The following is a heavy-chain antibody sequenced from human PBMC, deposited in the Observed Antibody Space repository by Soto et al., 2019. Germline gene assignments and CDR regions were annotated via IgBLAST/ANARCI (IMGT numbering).Heavy chain of an antibody. V-gene: IGHV5-51*01. CDR3: ERVKTGNHGYYDMDV. J-gene: IGHJ6*02. CDR2: IFPGDSDT. CDR1: GYIFSNYW. D-gene: IGHD6-13*01. Sequence: PGEYLKISCKASGYIFSNYWIGWVRQMPGKGLEWMGMIFPGDSDTRYSPSFQGQVTMSAGKSINTAYLQWNDLKASDTAIYYCERVKTGNHGYYDMDVWGQGTTVTVSS.